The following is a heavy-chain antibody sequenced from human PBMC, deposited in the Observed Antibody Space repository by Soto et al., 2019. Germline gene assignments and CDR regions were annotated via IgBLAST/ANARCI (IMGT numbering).Heavy chain of an antibody. CDR3: ARYRTMGNFSASVTTYASAMDI. CDR2: INPSGGYR. J-gene: IGHJ6*01. V-gene: IGHV1-46*01. CDR1: GYTFTSYY. Sequence: QVQLVQSGAEVKKPGASVKVSCQTSGYTFTSYYIHWVRQAPGQGLAWMGIINPSGGYRKYSKIFQDKVTMNGDAATSIVYMALSSVTSQVTAVYFCARYRTMGNFSASVTTYASAMDIWGQRTTVTVSS. D-gene: IGHD2-2*01.